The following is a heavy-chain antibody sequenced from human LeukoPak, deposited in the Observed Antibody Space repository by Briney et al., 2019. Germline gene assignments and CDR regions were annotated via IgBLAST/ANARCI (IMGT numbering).Heavy chain of an antibody. V-gene: IGHV3-64*01. CDR2: ISSDGSST. Sequence: PGGSLRLSCAASGFTFSSYAMHWVRQAPGKGLEYVSAISSDGSSTYYANSVKGRFTISRDNSKNTLYLQMGSLRAEDMAVYYCASLYSSSPDYWGQGTLVAVSS. CDR3: ASLYSSSPDY. J-gene: IGHJ4*02. CDR1: GFTFSSYA. D-gene: IGHD6-13*01.